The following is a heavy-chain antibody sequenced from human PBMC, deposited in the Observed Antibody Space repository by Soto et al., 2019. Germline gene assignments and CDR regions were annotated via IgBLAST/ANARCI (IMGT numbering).Heavy chain of an antibody. CDR2: IYYSGTT. V-gene: IGHV4-59*01. J-gene: IGHJ6*03. D-gene: IGHD2-8*02. CDR1: GGSISGYY. Sequence: QVQLQESGPGLVKPSETLSLTCTVSGGSISGYYWSWIRQAPGKGLEWIGYIYYSGTTNYDPSLKSRVTMSVDTSKNQFSLKLSSVTTADTAVDYCARLTGGTYLSFYYYIGVWGKGTTVTVSS. CDR3: ARLTGGTYLSFYYYIGV.